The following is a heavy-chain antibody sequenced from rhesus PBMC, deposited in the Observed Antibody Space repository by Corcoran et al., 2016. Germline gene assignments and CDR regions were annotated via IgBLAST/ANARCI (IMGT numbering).Heavy chain of an antibody. V-gene: IGHV3-16*02. J-gene: IGHJ4*01. D-gene: IGHD6-37*01. CDR1: GFTFRNYW. CDR3: ARVGAVAGPFFDY. CDR2: IKNKADGGTA. Sequence: EVQLVESGGGLVQPGGSLRLSCAASGFTFRNYWMSWVRQASGKGRDWVGRIKNKADGGTAAYAESVKGRFTISRDDSKNTLYLQMNSLKTEDTAVYYCARVGAVAGPFFDYWGQGVLVTVSS.